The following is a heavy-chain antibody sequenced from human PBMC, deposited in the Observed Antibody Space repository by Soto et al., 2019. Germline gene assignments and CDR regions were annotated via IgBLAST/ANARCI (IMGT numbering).Heavy chain of an antibody. CDR1: GDSVSSNITA. Sequence: SQTLSLTCAISGDSVSSNITAWNWIRQSPSRSLEWLARTYYRSKWYNDYALSVKSRITTNPDTSKNQFPLQLHSVTPEDTAVYYCAKEGVVPAAVGYFDSWGQGTLVTVSS. V-gene: IGHV6-1*01. CDR2: TYYRSKWYN. CDR3: AKEGVVPAAVGYFDS. D-gene: IGHD2-15*01. J-gene: IGHJ4*02.